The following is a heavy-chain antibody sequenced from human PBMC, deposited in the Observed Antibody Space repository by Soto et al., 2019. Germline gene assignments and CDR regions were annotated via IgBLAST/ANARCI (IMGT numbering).Heavy chain of an antibody. CDR2: IWYDGSNK. CDR3: ARRWMDTAFSVVGQYYYYYMDV. J-gene: IGHJ6*03. CDR1: GFTFSSYG. D-gene: IGHD5-18*01. V-gene: IGHV3-33*01. Sequence: QVQLVESGGGVVQPGRSLRLSCAASGFTFSSYGMHWVRQAPGKGLEWVAVIWYDGSNKYYADSVKGRFTISRDNSKNTLYLQMNSLRAEDTAVYYCARRWMDTAFSVVGQYYYYYMDVWGKEATVTVSS.